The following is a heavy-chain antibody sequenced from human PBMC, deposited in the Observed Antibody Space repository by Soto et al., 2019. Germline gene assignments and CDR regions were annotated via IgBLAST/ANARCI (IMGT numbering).Heavy chain of an antibody. CDR3: ARVVVVAATPSMDY. D-gene: IGHD2-15*01. J-gene: IGHJ4*02. V-gene: IGHV4-31*03. Sequence: QVQLQESGPGLVKPSQTLSLTCTVSGGSISSGGYYWSWIRQHPGKGLEWIGYIYYSGGTYYNPSLKSRITISVDTSKNQFSLKLSSGTAADTAVYYCARVVVVAATPSMDYWGQGTLVTVSS. CDR1: GGSISSGGYY. CDR2: IYYSGGT.